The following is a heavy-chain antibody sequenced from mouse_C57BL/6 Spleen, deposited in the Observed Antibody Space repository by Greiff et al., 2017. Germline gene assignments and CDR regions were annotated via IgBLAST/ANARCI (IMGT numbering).Heavy chain of an antibody. J-gene: IGHJ2*01. CDR3: AREGVYGSYGY. Sequence: QVQLKESGAELVRPGASVKLSCKASGYTFTDYYINWVKQRPGQGLEWIARIYPGSGNTYYNEKFKGKATLTAEKSSSTAYMQLSSLTSEDSAVYFCAREGVYGSYGYWGQGTTLTVSS. D-gene: IGHD1-1*02. CDR1: GYTFTDYY. V-gene: IGHV1-76*01. CDR2: IYPGSGNT.